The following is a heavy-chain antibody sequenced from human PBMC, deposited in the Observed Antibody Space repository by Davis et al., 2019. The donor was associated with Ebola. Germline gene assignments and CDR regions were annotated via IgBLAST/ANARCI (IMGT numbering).Heavy chain of an antibody. CDR3: ARGRWMAVAGRHFDL. Sequence: SETLSLTCAVYGGSFSGYYWSWIRQPPGKGLEWIGEINHSGSTNYNPSLKSRVTISVDTSKNQFSLKLSSVTAADTAVYYCARGRWMAVAGRHFDLWGRGTLVTVSS. J-gene: IGHJ2*01. V-gene: IGHV4-34*01. CDR1: GGSFSGYY. CDR2: INHSGST. D-gene: IGHD6-19*01.